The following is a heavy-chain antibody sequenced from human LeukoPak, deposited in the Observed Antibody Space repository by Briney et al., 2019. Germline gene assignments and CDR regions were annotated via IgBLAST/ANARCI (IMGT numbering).Heavy chain of an antibody. Sequence: GGSLRLSCAASGFMFSSYAMSWVRQAPGKGLEWVSGISGSGGSTYYADSVKGRFTISRDNSKNTLYLQMNSLRAEDTAVYYCAKDRFGYNSSLGEVDYWGQGTLVTVSS. CDR2: ISGSGGST. J-gene: IGHJ4*02. V-gene: IGHV3-23*01. CDR1: GFMFSSYA. CDR3: AKDRFGYNSSLGEVDY. D-gene: IGHD6-6*01.